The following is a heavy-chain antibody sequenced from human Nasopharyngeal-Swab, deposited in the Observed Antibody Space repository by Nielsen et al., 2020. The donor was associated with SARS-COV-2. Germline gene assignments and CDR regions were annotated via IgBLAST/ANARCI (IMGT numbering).Heavy chain of an antibody. CDR2: ISYDGSNK. V-gene: IGHV3-30*03. D-gene: IGHD3-16*01. CDR3: VVAYYVWGSSRGMDV. Sequence: GESLKISCAASDFTLSDHYMHWVRQAPGKGLEWVAVISYDGSNKYYADSVKGRFTISRDNSKNTLYLQMNSLRVEDTAVYYCVVAYYVWGSSRGMDVWGQGTTVTVSS. CDR1: DFTLSDHY. J-gene: IGHJ6*02.